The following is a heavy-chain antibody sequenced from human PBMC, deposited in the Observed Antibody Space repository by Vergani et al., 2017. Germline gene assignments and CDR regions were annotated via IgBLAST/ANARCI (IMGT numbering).Heavy chain of an antibody. Sequence: QVQLQQWGAGLLKPSETLSLTCAVYGGSFSGYYWSWIRQPPGKGLEWIGEINHSGSTNYNPSLKSRVTISVDTSKNQFSLKLSSVTAAETAVYYCASEERSGPYDYWGQGTLVTVSS. CDR1: GGSFSGYY. D-gene: IGHD2-15*01. CDR3: ASEERSGPYDY. CDR2: INHSGST. V-gene: IGHV4-34*01. J-gene: IGHJ4*02.